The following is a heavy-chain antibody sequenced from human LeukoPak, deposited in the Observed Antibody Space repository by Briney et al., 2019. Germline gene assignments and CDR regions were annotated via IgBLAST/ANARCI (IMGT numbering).Heavy chain of an antibody. CDR2: ISYDGGNK. V-gene: IGHV3-30-3*01. J-gene: IGHJ6*03. CDR3: ARLAVRPNTVSEDYYYMDV. CDR1: GFTFSSYA. D-gene: IGHD4-17*01. Sequence: PGGSLRLSCAASGFTFSSYAMHWVRQAPGKGLEWVAVISYDGGNKYYADSVKGRFTISRDNSKNTLYLQMNSLRAEDTAVYYCARLAVRPNTVSEDYYYMDVWGKGTTVTVSS.